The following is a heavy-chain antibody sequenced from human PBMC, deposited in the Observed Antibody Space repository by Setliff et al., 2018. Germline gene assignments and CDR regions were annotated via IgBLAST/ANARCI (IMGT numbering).Heavy chain of an antibody. D-gene: IGHD3-10*01. Sequence: PGGSLRLSCAASRFTFSSYGMHWVRQAPGKGLEWVSSISSSSSYIYYADSVKGRFASSRDNAKNSLYLQMNSLRPADTAVYYCAKEIYGSGSYAVGGYFDYWGQGTQVTVSS. CDR3: AKEIYGSGSYAVGGYFDY. CDR1: RFTFSSYG. V-gene: IGHV3-21*01. J-gene: IGHJ4*02. CDR2: ISSSSSYI.